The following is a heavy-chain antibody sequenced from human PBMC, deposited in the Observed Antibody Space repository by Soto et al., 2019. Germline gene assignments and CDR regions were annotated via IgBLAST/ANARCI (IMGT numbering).Heavy chain of an antibody. Sequence: PSETLSLTCTVSGGSISSYYWSWVRQPPGKGLEWIGYIYYSGSTNYNPSLKSRVTISVDTSKNQFSLKLSSVTAADTAVYYCARDGAFIVVATLDYSYNMDFWCQGTSVTVSS. CDR2: IYYSGST. J-gene: IGHJ6*02. D-gene: IGHD1-26*01. CDR3: ARDGAFIVVATLDYSYNMDF. CDR1: GGSISSYY. V-gene: IGHV4-59*01.